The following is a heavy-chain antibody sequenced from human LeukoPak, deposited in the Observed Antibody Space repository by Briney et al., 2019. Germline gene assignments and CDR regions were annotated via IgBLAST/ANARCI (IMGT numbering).Heavy chain of an antibody. CDR1: GFTFSSYA. Sequence: GGSLRLSCAASGFTFSSYAMSWVRQAPGKGLEWVSAISGSGGSTYYADPVKGRFTISRDNSKNTLCLQMNSLRAEDTAVYYCAKAFDDYVWGSYRPWDYWGQGTLVTVSS. V-gene: IGHV3-23*01. J-gene: IGHJ4*02. CDR2: ISGSGGST. D-gene: IGHD3-16*02. CDR3: AKAFDDYVWGSYRPWDY.